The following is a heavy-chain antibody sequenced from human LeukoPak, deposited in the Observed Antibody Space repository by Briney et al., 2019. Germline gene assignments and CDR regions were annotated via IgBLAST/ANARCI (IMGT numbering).Heavy chain of an antibody. J-gene: IGHJ4*02. D-gene: IGHD6-13*01. CDR2: IYYSGTT. Sequence: ASETLSLTWTVSGXSVSSGSYYWSWIRQPPGKGLEWVGYIYYSGTTNYNPSLKSRVTILVDTSKNQFSLNLSSVTAADTAVYYCARRGIAAAGYDYWGQGTLVTVSS. V-gene: IGHV4-61*01. CDR1: GXSVSSGSYY. CDR3: ARRGIAAAGYDY.